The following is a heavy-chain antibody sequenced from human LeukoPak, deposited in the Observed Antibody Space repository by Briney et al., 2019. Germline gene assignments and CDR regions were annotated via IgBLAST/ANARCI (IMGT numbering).Heavy chain of an antibody. Sequence: GGSLRVSCAASGFTFINFAMSWVRQAPGKGLEWVSTISRNGGSTYYTDSVKGRFTISRDNSKNILYLQMNSLRADDTAVYFCAKVTVGATFAFDYWGQGTLVTVSS. V-gene: IGHV3-23*01. CDR1: GFTFINFA. J-gene: IGHJ4*02. CDR2: ISRNGGST. CDR3: AKVTVGATFAFDY. D-gene: IGHD1-26*01.